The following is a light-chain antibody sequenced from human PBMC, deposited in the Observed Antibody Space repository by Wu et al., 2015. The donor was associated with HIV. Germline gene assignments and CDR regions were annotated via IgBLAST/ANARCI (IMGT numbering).Light chain of an antibody. V-gene: IGKV3-20*01. CDR3: QQYAKSPYS. CDR2: GAS. J-gene: IGKJ2*03. Sequence: EIVLTQSPGTLSLSPGERATLSCKASQRVSINYLAWYQQKPGQAPRLLIYGASVRASGIPNRFTGSGSGTDFTLTISRLEPEDSAVYYCQQYAKSPYSFGQGTNLEIK. CDR1: QRVSINY.